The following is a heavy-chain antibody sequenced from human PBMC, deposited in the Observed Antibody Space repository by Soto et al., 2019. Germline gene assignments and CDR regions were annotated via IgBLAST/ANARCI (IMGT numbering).Heavy chain of an antibody. CDR2: IVVGSGNT. CDR1: GFTFTSSA. CDR3: AALRESNYYYYYGMDV. Sequence: GASVKVSCKASGFTFTSSAVQWVRQARGQRLEWIGWIVVGSGNTNYAQKFQERVTITRDMSTSTAYMELSSLRSEDTAVYYCAALRESNYYYYYGMDVSGQGTTVTVS. V-gene: IGHV1-58*01. J-gene: IGHJ6*02. D-gene: IGHD1-26*01.